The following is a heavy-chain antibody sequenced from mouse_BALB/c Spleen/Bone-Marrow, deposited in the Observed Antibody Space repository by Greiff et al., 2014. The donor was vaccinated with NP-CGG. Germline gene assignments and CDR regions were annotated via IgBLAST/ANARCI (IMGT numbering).Heavy chain of an antibody. CDR2: INPDSSTI. Sequence: DVQLVESGGGLVQPGGSLKLSWAASGFDFSRYWMTWVRQAPGKGLEWIGEINPDSSTINYTPSLKDKFIISRDNAENTLYLQMSKVRSEDTALYYCAKNYYYGYVAYWGQGTLVTVSA. D-gene: IGHD1-2*01. CDR1: GFDFSRYW. J-gene: IGHJ3*01. V-gene: IGHV4-1*02. CDR3: AKNYYYGYVAY.